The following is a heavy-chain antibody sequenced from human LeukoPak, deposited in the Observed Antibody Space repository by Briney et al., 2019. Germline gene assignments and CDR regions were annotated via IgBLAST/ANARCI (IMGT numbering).Heavy chain of an antibody. V-gene: IGHV1-69*05. CDR1: GGTFSSYA. J-gene: IGHJ4*02. CDR3: ASDLIAAAGFLDY. CDR2: IIPIFGTA. Sequence: ASVKVSCKASGGTFSSYAISWVRQAPGQGLEWMGGIIPIFGTANYAQKFQGRVTMTRDMSTSTVYMELSSLRSEDTAVYYCASDLIAAAGFLDYWGQGTLVTVSS. D-gene: IGHD6-13*01.